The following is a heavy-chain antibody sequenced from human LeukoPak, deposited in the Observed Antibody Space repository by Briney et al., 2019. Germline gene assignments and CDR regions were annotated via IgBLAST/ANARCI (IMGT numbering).Heavy chain of an antibody. Sequence: SETLSLTCTVSGGSISSYYWSWIRQPAGKGLEWIGRIYTSGSTNYNPSLKSRVTISVDTSKNQFSLKLSSVTAADTAVYYCARVGALGYCSSTSCSEFDYWGQGTVVTVSS. CDR1: GGSISSYY. J-gene: IGHJ4*02. V-gene: IGHV4-4*07. CDR3: ARVGALGYCSSTSCSEFDY. D-gene: IGHD2-2*01. CDR2: IYTSGST.